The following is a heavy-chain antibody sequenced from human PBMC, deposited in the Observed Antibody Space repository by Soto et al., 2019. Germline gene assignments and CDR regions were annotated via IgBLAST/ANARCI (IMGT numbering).Heavy chain of an antibody. D-gene: IGHD3-10*01. CDR3: AIRYDVLLWFGAYDI. V-gene: IGHV4-34*01. CDR1: GGSFSGYY. J-gene: IGHJ3*02. Sequence: SETLSLTCAVYGGSFSGYYWSWIRQPPGKGLEWIGEINHSGSTNYNPSLKSRVTISVDTSKNQFSLKLSSVTAADTAVYYCAIRYDVLLWFGAYDIWGQGTMVTVSS. CDR2: INHSGST.